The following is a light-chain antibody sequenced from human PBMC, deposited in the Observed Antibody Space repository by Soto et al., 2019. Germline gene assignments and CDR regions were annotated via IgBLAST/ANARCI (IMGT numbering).Light chain of an antibody. CDR2: GAS. J-gene: IGKJ1*01. Sequence: EIVMTQSPATLSVSPGERATLSCRASQSIGINLAWYQQKPGQAPRLLIYGASTKASGIPARYSGSGSGTEFTLTISSLQSEDFAVYYCQHYHSWPPCTFGQGTKVEIK. V-gene: IGKV3-15*01. CDR1: QSIGIN. CDR3: QHYHSWPPCT.